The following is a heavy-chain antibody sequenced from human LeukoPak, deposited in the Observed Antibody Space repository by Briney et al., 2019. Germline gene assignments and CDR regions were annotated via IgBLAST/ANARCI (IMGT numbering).Heavy chain of an antibody. Sequence: GGSLRLSCAVSGFTFSSYVMSWVCQAPGKGLEWVSGISGSGGSTYYADSVKGRFTISRDNSKNTLYLQMNSLRAEDRAVYYCARDVVPGTYWGQGTLVTVSS. V-gene: IGHV3-23*01. CDR3: ARDVVPGTY. D-gene: IGHD1-7*01. CDR2: ISGSGGST. J-gene: IGHJ4*02. CDR1: GFTFSSYV.